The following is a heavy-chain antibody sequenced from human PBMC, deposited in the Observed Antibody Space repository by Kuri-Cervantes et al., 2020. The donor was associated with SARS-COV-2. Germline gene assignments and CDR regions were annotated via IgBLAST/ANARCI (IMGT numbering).Heavy chain of an antibody. J-gene: IGHJ4*02. D-gene: IGHD3-10*01. CDR2: ISHDGSTT. CDR1: GFTFSTYV. Sequence: GESLKISCAASGFTFSTYVLHWVRQAPGKGLEWVAVISHDGSTTFYADSVKGRFTISRDNSKNTLYLQMNSLRAEDTAVYYCAREGMVRGATFFDYWGQGTLVTVSS. V-gene: IGHV3-30*04. CDR3: AREGMVRGATFFDY.